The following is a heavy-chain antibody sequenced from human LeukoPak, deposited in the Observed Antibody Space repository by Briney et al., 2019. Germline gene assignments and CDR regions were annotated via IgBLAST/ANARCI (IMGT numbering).Heavy chain of an antibody. CDR1: GFTFSSYS. J-gene: IGHJ4*02. V-gene: IGHV3-48*01. CDR3: ARDLDWAFDY. CDR2: ISTGSTNI. D-gene: IGHD3-9*01. Sequence: QPGGSLRLSCATSGFTFSSYSMNWVRQAPGKGLEWVSYISTGSTNIKQADSVKGRFTISRDNAKNSLYLQVNSLRAEDTAVYYCARDLDWAFDYWGQGILVTVSS.